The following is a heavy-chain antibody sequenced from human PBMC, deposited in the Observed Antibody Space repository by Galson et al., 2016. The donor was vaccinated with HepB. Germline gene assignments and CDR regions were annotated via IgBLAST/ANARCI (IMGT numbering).Heavy chain of an antibody. Sequence: ETLSLTCTVSGGSISSYYWSWIRQPPGKGLEWIGYNYYSGSTNYNPSLKSRVTISVDTSKNQFSLKLSSVTAADTAVYYCARSLLGYCSSTRCHGAWFDPWGQGTLVTVSS. CDR1: GGSISSYY. J-gene: IGHJ5*02. V-gene: IGHV4-59*01. D-gene: IGHD2-2*01. CDR3: ARSLLGYCSSTRCHGAWFDP. CDR2: NYYSGST.